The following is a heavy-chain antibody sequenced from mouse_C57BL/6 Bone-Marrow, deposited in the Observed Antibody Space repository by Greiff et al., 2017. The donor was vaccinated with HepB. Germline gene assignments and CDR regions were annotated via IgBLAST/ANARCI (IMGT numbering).Heavy chain of an antibody. CDR1: GYAFSSSW. D-gene: IGHD1-1*01. V-gene: IGHV1-82*01. CDR3: ARDYYGSSLFAY. Sequence: VQLQQSGPELVKPGASVKISCKASGYAFSSSWMNWVKQRPGTGLEWIGRIYPGDGDTNYNGKFKGKATLTADKSSSTAYMQLSSLTSEDSAVYFCARDYYGSSLFAYWGQGTLVTVSA. CDR2: IYPGDGDT. J-gene: IGHJ3*01.